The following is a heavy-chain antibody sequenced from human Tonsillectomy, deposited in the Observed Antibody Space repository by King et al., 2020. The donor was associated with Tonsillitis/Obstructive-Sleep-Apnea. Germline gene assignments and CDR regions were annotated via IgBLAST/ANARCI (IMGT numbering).Heavy chain of an antibody. CDR2: INHSGST. CDR3: ARQHIVVVIAADAFDI. CDR1: GGSFSGYY. V-gene: IGHV4-34*01. D-gene: IGHD2-15*01. J-gene: IGHJ3*02. Sequence: VQLQQWGAGLLKPSETLSLTCAVYGGSFSGYYWSWIRQPPGKGLEWIGEINHSGSTNYNPSLKSRVTISLETSKNQFSLKLTSVTAADTAVYYCARQHIVVVIAADAFDIWGQGTMVTVSS.